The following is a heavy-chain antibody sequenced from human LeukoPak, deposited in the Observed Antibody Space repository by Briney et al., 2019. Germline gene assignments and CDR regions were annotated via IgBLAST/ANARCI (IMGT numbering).Heavy chain of an antibody. V-gene: IGHV3-30-3*01. CDR1: GFTFSSYA. D-gene: IGHD6-19*01. CDR3: TTDPVYGSGWYGEGY. Sequence: QPGGSLRLSCAASGFTFSSYAMHWVRQAPGKGLEWVAVISYDGSNKYYADSVKGRFTISRDNSKNTLYLQMNSLKTEDTAVYYCTTDPVYGSGWYGEGYWGQGTLVTVSS. CDR2: ISYDGSNK. J-gene: IGHJ4*02.